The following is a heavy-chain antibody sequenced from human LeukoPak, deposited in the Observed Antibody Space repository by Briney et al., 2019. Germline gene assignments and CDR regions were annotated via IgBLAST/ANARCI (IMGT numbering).Heavy chain of an antibody. CDR3: ARLDSSSWWGY. V-gene: IGHV5-51*01. CDR2: IYPDNSNT. D-gene: IGHD6-13*01. Sequence: GESLQISCKGSGYSFTSYWIGWGRRRPGKGLGWMGIIYPDNSNTRYSPSFQGQVTISADKSISTAYLQWSSLKASDTAMYYCARLDSSSWWGYWGQGTLVTVSS. CDR1: GYSFTSYW. J-gene: IGHJ4*02.